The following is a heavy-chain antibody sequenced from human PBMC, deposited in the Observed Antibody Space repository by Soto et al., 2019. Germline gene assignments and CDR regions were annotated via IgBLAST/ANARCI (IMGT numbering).Heavy chain of an antibody. D-gene: IGHD3-10*01. CDR3: ARDWDYYGSGSFDY. CDR2: INTGNGNT. Sequence: QVQLVQSGAAEKKPGASVKVSCKASGYTFTTYAMHWVRQAPGQRLEWMGWINTGNGNTKYSQKFQGRVTITRDTSASTAYMELSSLRSEDTAVYYCARDWDYYGSGSFDYWGQGTLVTVSS. J-gene: IGHJ4*02. V-gene: IGHV1-3*05. CDR1: GYTFTTYA.